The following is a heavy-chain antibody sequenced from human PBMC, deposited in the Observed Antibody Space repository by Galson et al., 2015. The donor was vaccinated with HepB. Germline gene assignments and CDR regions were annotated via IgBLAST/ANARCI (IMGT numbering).Heavy chain of an antibody. D-gene: IGHD6-6*01. V-gene: IGHV5-10-1*01. CDR2: IDPSDSYT. Sequence: QSGAEVKKPGESLRISCKGSGYSFTSYWITWVRQMPGKGLEWMGRIDPSDSYTNYSPSFQGHVSISADKSTSTAHLQWSSLKASDTALYYCTRHLGGGSSSAYYGMDVWGQGTTVTVSS. CDR1: GYSFTSYW. J-gene: IGHJ6*02. CDR3: TRHLGGGSSSAYYGMDV.